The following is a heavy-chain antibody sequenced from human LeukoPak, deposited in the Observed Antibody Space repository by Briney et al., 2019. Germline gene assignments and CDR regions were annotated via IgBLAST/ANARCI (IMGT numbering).Heavy chain of an antibody. J-gene: IGHJ4*02. Sequence: PGGSLRLSCAASAFTFSSYGMHWVRQAPGKGLEWVAVIWYDGSNKYYADSVKGRFTISRDNSKNTLYLQMNSLRAEDTAVYYCARADDYYGSGSYRAQPFDYWGQGTLVTVSS. CDR3: ARADDYYGSGSYRAQPFDY. V-gene: IGHV3-33*01. CDR1: AFTFSSYG. CDR2: IWYDGSNK. D-gene: IGHD3-10*01.